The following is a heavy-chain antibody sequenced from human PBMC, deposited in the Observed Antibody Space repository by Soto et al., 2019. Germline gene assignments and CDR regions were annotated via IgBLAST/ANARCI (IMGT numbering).Heavy chain of an antibody. CDR1: GGSVSSFY. V-gene: IGHV4-4*07. CDR3: ARDIRGMGFDP. CDR2: IYIRGRD. J-gene: IGHJ5*02. D-gene: IGHD1-20*01. Sequence: QVQLQESGPGLVKPSETLSLTCTVSGGSVSSFYWSWIRQPAGKGLEWIGRIYIRGRDNDNPSLKSRVTMSIDTSKNQLSLKLRSVTAADTAVYYCARDIRGMGFDPWGPGTLVTVSS.